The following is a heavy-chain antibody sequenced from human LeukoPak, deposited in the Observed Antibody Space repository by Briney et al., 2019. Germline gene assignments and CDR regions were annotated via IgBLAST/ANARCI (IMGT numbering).Heavy chain of an antibody. J-gene: IGHJ4*02. CDR2: IKQDGSEK. D-gene: IGHD6-13*01. CDR3: ARDRRYTSSWYLGY. CDR1: GFTFSNYW. V-gene: IGHV3-7*01. Sequence: GGSLRLSCAASGFTFSNYWMSWVRQAPGKGLEWVANIKQDGSEKYYVDSVKGRFTISRDNAKNSLYLQMNSLRGEDTAVYYCARDRRYTSSWYLGYWGQGTLVTVSS.